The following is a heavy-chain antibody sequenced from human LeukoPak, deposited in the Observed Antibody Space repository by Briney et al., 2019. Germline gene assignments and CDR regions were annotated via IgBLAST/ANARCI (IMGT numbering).Heavy chain of an antibody. D-gene: IGHD1-26*01. CDR3: VKDVGGSYAFDY. V-gene: IGHV3-64D*09. CDR1: GFTFSTYA. J-gene: IGHJ4*02. CDR2: INDNGGRT. Sequence: PGGSLRLSCSASGFTFSTYAMHWVRQAPGKGLEYVSGINDNGGRTHYGDSVKGRFSISRDNSKNTLHLQMSTLRAEDTALYYCVKDVGGSYAFDYWGQGILVTVAS.